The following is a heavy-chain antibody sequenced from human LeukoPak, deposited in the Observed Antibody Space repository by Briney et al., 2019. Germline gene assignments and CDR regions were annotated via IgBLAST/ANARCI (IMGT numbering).Heavy chain of an antibody. CDR3: ARDWGSTGYDLYDS. CDR1: GFIFSHYW. CDR2: IRQDGSER. Sequence: GGSLRLSCAASGFIFSHYWMTWVRQAPGKGLKWVAHIRQDGSERHYVDSVKDRFTISRDNAKNSLDLQMDSLRAEDTAVYYCARDWGSTGYDLYDSWGQGTLVTVSS. V-gene: IGHV3-7*01. J-gene: IGHJ4*02. D-gene: IGHD5-12*01.